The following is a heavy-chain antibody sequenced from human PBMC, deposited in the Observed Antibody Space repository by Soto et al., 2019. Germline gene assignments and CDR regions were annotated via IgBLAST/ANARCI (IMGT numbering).Heavy chain of an antibody. V-gene: IGHV1-69*13. CDR3: ARDTGYCSGGSCWGYYYGMDV. J-gene: IGHJ6*02. CDR1: GGTFSSYA. D-gene: IGHD2-15*01. Sequence: SVKVSCKASGGTFSSYAISWVRQAPGQGLEWMGGIIPIFGTANYAQKFQGRVTITADESTSTAYMELGSLRSEDTAVYYRARDTGYCSGGSCWGYYYGMDVWGQGTTVTVSS. CDR2: IIPIFGTA.